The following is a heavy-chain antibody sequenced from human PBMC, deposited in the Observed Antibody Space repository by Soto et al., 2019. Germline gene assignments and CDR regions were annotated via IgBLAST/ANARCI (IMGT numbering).Heavy chain of an antibody. V-gene: IGHV4-59*01. CDR2: IYYSGST. J-gene: IGHJ4*02. D-gene: IGHD4-17*01. CDR1: HGSSSSFY. CDR3: ARGSTGDFHY. Sequence: SETLSLTCIVTHGSSSSFYWNWTRQPPGKGLEWIGYIYYSGSTNYNPSLKSRATISVDTSMNQFSLRLKLSSVTAADTAVYYCARGSTGDFHYWGQGTPVTVS.